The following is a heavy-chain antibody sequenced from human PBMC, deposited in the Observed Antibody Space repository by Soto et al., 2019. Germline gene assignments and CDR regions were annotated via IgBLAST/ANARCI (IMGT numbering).Heavy chain of an antibody. CDR3: AHSHYYGSGVDAFDI. V-gene: IGHV2-5*02. J-gene: IGHJ3*02. CDR1: GFSLSTSGVG. Sequence: QITLKESGPTLVKPTQTLTLTCTFSGFSLSTSGVGVGWIRQPPGKALEWLALIYWDDDKRYSPSLKSRLTNTKDTSKNNVVLTMTNMDPVDTATYYCAHSHYYGSGVDAFDIWGQGTMVTVSS. D-gene: IGHD3-10*01. CDR2: IYWDDDK.